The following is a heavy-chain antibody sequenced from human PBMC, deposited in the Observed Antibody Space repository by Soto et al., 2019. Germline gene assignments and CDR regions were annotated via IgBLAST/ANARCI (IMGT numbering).Heavy chain of an antibody. D-gene: IGHD2-15*01. CDR1: GGSIGTYF. CDR2: IYYSGST. V-gene: IGHV4-59*08. J-gene: IGHJ4*02. CDR3: ARSCGELPDY. Sequence: QVQLQESGPGLVKPSETLSLNCSVSGGSIGTYFWGWIRQPPGKGLEWIGHIYYSGSTNYNPSLRSRVSISLDTSKKQFSLRLRSVRAADTAVYYGARSCGELPDYWGQGSLVTVSS.